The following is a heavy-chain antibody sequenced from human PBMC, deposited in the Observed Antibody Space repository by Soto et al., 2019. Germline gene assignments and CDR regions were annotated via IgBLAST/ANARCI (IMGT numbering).Heavy chain of an antibody. J-gene: IGHJ4*01. CDR1: GVSVSSGSFY. V-gene: IGHV4-39*02. Sequence: SETLSLTCSVSGVSVSSGSFYWSWIRQPPGKGLEWIASIYHGGTTFYNPSLKSRVTLSVDTSKNHYSLKLRSVTAADTAVYYCARVHVMVVAGSTFDYWGPGILVTVSS. D-gene: IGHD6-19*01. CDR2: IYHGGTT. CDR3: ARVHVMVVAGSTFDY.